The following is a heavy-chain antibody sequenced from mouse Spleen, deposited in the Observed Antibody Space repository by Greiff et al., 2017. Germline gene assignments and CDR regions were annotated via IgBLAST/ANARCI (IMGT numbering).Heavy chain of an antibody. CDR2: ISSGGGNT. CDR3: ARWYYDGPAWFAY. J-gene: IGHJ3*01. V-gene: IGHV5-9*04. D-gene: IGHD2-1*01. CDR1: GFTFSSYT. Sequence: EVQLVESGGGLVKPGGSLKLSCAASGFTFSSYTMSWVRQTPAKRLEWVATISSGGGNTYYPDSVKGRFTISRDNARNTLYLQMSSLRSEDTAMYYCARWYYDGPAWFAYWGQGTLVTVSA.